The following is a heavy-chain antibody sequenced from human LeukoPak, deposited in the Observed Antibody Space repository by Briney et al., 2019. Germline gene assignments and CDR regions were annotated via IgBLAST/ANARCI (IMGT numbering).Heavy chain of an antibody. Sequence: SETLSLTCTVSGGSISTYYWSWIRQPPGKGLEWIGYIYYRGSTNYNPSPKSRVTISVDTSKNQFSLKLSSVTAADTAVYYCARGRRSLYDILTGYYVYWGQGTLVTVSS. CDR2: IYYRGST. V-gene: IGHV4-59*12. D-gene: IGHD3-9*01. CDR1: GGSISTYY. CDR3: ARGRRSLYDILTGYYVY. J-gene: IGHJ4*02.